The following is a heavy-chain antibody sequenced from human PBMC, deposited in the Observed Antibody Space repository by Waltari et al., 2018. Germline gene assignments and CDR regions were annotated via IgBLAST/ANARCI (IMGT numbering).Heavy chain of an antibody. CDR1: GDCINNYY. CDR3: GRSYDFWSGYPLDY. Sequence: QVQLQESGPGLVKPSETLSLTCAVSGDCINNYYWNWIRQPPGKELEWIGYIAYNGRTNYNPALKSRVTISVDTSKTQFSLKLTSVTAADTAVYYCGRSYDFWSGYPLDYWGPGSLVTVSS. D-gene: IGHD3-3*01. V-gene: IGHV4-59*01. J-gene: IGHJ4*02. CDR2: IAYNGRT.